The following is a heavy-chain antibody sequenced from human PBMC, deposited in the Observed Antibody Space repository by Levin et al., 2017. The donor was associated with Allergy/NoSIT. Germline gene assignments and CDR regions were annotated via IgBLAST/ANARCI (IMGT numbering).Heavy chain of an antibody. V-gene: IGHV3-7*01. CDR2: INQDGTTA. CDR3: ARGRGFLIDY. Sequence: GESLKISCAGSGFTFSNNYMAWVRQAPGKGLEWVAIINQDGTTAHYVDSVRGRFTISRDNAKTSLFLQMSSLRDEDTAVYYCARGRGFLIDYWGQGILVTVSS. J-gene: IGHJ4*02. CDR1: GFTFSNNY. D-gene: IGHD3-3*01.